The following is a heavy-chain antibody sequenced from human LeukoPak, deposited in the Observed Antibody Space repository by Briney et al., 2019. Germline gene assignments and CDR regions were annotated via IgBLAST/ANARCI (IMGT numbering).Heavy chain of an antibody. CDR1: GFTFSSYS. V-gene: IGHV3-21*01. J-gene: IGHJ5*02. CDR3: ASWPGMAPHDWFDP. D-gene: IGHD5-24*01. Sequence: GRSLRLSCAASGFTFSSYSMNWVRQAPGKGLEWVSSISSSSSYIYYADSVKGRFTISRDNAKNSLYLQMNSLRAEDTAVYYCASWPGMAPHDWFDPWGQGTLVTVSS. CDR2: ISSSSSYI.